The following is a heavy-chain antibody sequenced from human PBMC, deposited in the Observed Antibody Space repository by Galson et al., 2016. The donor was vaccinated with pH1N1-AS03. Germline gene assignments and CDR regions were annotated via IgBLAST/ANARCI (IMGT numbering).Heavy chain of an antibody. V-gene: IGHV4-59*01. CDR2: IHYSGST. Sequence: TLSLTCTVSGGSISGYFWSWIRQPPGKGLEWIGYIHYSGSTNYNPSLRSRVTISVDASMNQFSLKVNFVTPADTAVYYCARYSSSADYFDYWGQGTLVTVSS. J-gene: IGHJ4*02. D-gene: IGHD3-22*01. CDR1: GGSISGYF. CDR3: ARYSSSADYFDY.